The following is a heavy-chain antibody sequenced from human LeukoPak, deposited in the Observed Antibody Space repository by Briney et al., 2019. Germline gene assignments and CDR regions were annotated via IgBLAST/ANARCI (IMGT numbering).Heavy chain of an antibody. D-gene: IGHD3-3*01. CDR2: IYHSGST. V-gene: IGHV4-38-2*02. CDR3: ARVTRYYDFWSGYSEPGDAFDI. Sequence: PSETLSLTCTVSGYSISSGYYWGWIRQPPGKGLEWIGSIYHSGSTYYNPSLKSRVTISVDTSKNQFSLRLRSVTAADTAVYYCARVTRYYDFWSGYSEPGDAFDIWGQGTMVTVSS. CDR1: GYSISSGYY. J-gene: IGHJ3*02.